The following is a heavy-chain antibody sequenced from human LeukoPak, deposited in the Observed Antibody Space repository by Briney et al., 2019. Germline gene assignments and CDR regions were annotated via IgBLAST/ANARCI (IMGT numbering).Heavy chain of an antibody. CDR2: INSDGSST. D-gene: IGHD3-22*01. Sequence: QPGGSLRLSCAASGFTFSSYWMHWVRQAPGKGLVWVSRINSDGSSTSYADSVKGRFTISRDNAKNTLYLQMNSLGAEDTAVYYCASYDSSGYFNYWGQGTLVTVSS. CDR3: ASYDSSGYFNY. V-gene: IGHV3-74*01. CDR1: GFTFSSYW. J-gene: IGHJ4*02.